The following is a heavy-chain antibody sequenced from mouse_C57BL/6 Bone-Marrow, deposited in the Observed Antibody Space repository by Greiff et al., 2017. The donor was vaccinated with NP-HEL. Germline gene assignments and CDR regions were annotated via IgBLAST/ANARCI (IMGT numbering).Heavy chain of an antibody. CDR3: ARYYYGSRGWYFDV. V-gene: IGHV1-72*01. Sequence: QVQLKQPGADLVKPGASVKLSCKASGYTFTSYWMHWVKQRPGRGLEWIGRIDPNSGGTKFNEKVKTKATLTVDKPSSTAYMQLSSLTSEDSAVYYCARYYYGSRGWYFDVWGTGTTVTVSS. CDR2: IDPNSGGT. J-gene: IGHJ1*03. D-gene: IGHD1-1*01. CDR1: GYTFTSYW.